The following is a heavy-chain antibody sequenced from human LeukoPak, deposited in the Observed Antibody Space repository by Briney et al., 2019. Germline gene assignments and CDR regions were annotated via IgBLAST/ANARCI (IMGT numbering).Heavy chain of an antibody. CDR3: ARLRIAAAGSFDY. J-gene: IGHJ4*02. CDR1: GGSITSSSYY. D-gene: IGHD6-13*01. Sequence: SETLSLTCTVSGGSITSSSYYWGWIRQPPGKGLEWIGSIYYTGSTLYNPSLKSRVTISVDTSKNQFSLKLSSVTAADTAVYYCARLRIAAAGSFDYWGQGTLVTVSS. CDR2: IYYTGST. V-gene: IGHV4-39*01.